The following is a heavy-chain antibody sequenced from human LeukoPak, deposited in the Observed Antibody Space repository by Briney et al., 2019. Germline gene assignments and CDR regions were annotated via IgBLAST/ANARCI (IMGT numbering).Heavy chain of an antibody. V-gene: IGHV3-23*01. CDR1: GFTFSSYA. J-gene: IGHJ4*02. Sequence: GGSLRLSCAASGFTFSSYAMSWVRQAPGKGLEWGSAISGSGGSTYYADSVKGRFTISRDNSKNTLYLQMNSLRAEDTAVYYCAKVAEVTAIRRYYFDYWGQGTLVTVSS. CDR3: AKVAEVTAIRRYYFDY. D-gene: IGHD2-21*02. CDR2: ISGSGGST.